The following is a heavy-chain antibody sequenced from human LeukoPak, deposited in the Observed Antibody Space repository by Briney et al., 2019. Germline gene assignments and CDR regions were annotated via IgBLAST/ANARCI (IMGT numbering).Heavy chain of an antibody. CDR2: MSSNGRTI. J-gene: IGHJ4*02. V-gene: IGHV3-48*03. Sequence: GGSLRLSCAASGFTFSSYEMNWVRQAPGKGLEWVSYMSSNGRTIYYADSVKGRFTISRDNAKNSLYLQMNSLRAEDTAVYYCARGMDYCTNGVCLGLFDYWGQGTLVTVSS. CDR3: ARGMDYCTNGVCLGLFDY. CDR1: GFTFSSYE. D-gene: IGHD2-8*01.